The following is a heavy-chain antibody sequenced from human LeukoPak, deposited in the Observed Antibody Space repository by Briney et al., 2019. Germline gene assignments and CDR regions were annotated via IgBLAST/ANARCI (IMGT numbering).Heavy chain of an antibody. Sequence: GGSQRLSCAASGFTFSSHWMSWVRQAPGKGLEWVANINQDGDNKYYVDSVKGRFTISRDNAKNSLHLQMNSLRAEDTAVYYCARVAVAGAGLRLGQIDYWGQGTLVTVSS. D-gene: IGHD6-19*01. V-gene: IGHV3-7*01. J-gene: IGHJ4*02. CDR2: INQDGDNK. CDR3: ARVAVAGAGLRLGQIDY. CDR1: GFTFSSHW.